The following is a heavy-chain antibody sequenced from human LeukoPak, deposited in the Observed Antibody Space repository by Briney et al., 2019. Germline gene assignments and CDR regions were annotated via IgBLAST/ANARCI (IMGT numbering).Heavy chain of an antibody. J-gene: IGHJ5*02. V-gene: IGHV4-38-2*02. CDR2: IYHSGST. D-gene: IGHD3-16*02. Sequence: SETLSLTCTVSGGSISSYYWGWIRQPPGKGLEWIGSIYHSGSTYYNPSLKSRVTISVDTSKNQFSLKLSSVTAADTAVYYCARDGGYYDYVWGSYRYTNNWFDPWGQGTLVTVSS. CDR1: GGSISSYY. CDR3: ARDGGYYDYVWGSYRYTNNWFDP.